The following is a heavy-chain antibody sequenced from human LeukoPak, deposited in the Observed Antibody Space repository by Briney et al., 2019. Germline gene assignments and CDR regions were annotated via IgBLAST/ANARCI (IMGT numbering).Heavy chain of an antibody. CDR1: GFSFNTFN. Sequence: PGGSLRLSCAASGFSFNTFNMNWVRQAPGKGLEWVSSITSGGDYIYYADSVKGRFTTSRDNAKNSLSLQLNSLRVEDTAVYYCARGHYDVLAASYKWTPDYWGQGTLVTVSS. CDR2: ITSGGDYI. J-gene: IGHJ4*02. CDR3: ARGHYDVLAASYKWTPDY. D-gene: IGHD3-9*01. V-gene: IGHV3-21*01.